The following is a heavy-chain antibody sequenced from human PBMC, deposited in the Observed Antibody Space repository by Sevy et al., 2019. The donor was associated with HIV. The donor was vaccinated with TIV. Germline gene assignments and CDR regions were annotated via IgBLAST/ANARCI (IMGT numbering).Heavy chain of an antibody. D-gene: IGHD3-10*01. CDR3: ATDPTYYYGSGSSLSYGMDV. V-gene: IGHV3-48*01. CDR1: GFTFSSYS. J-gene: IGHJ6*02. CDR2: ISSSSSTI. Sequence: GGSLRLSCAASGFTFSSYSMNWVRQAPGKGLEWVSYISSSSSTIYYADSVKGRFTISRDNAKNSLYLQMNSLRAEDTAVYYCATDPTYYYGSGSSLSYGMDVWGQGTTVTVSS.